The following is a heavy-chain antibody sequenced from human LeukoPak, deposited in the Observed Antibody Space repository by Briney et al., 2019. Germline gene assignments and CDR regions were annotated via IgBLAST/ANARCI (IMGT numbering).Heavy chain of an antibody. J-gene: IGHJ4*02. CDR1: GGSFSGYF. V-gene: IGHV4-34*01. CDR2: ITPSGST. D-gene: IGHD3-22*01. Sequence: SETVSLTCVVYGGSFSGYFWSWSRQPPGKGLEWIGEITPSGSTNYSPSLKSRVSISIDTSKKKLSLRLTSVTAADSAVYYCASSFYYDSRDYWGQGTLVTVSS. CDR3: ASSFYYDSRDY.